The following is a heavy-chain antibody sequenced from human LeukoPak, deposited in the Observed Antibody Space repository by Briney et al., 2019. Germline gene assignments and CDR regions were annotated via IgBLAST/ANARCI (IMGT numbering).Heavy chain of an antibody. V-gene: IGHV3-9*01. CDR2: ISWNSGSI. J-gene: IGHJ4*02. CDR1: GFTFDDYA. D-gene: IGHD5-12*01. Sequence: GGSLTLSCADSGFTFDDYAMHWVRQAPGKGLEWVSGISWNSGSIGYADSVKGRLTISRDNAKNSLYLQMNSLRAEDTALYYCAQSGGYDDYWGQGTLVTVSS. CDR3: AQSGGYDDY.